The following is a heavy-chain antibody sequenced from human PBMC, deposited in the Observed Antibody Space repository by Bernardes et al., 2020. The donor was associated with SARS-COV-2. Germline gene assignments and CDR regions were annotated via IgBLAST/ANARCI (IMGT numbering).Heavy chain of an antibody. CDR1: GFTFSGYH. D-gene: IGHD2-15*01. CDR3: ARDLRDLARCLGSDCYSPNFFDY. J-gene: IGHJ4*02. CDR2: ISPDNDTT. V-gene: IGHV3-48*01. Sequence: GGSLRLSCAASGFTFSGYHMNWVRQAPGKGLEWISYISPDNDTTYYADSVKGRFTISRDNAKNSLFLQMNSLRAEDTAVYYCARDLRDLARCLGSDCYSPNFFDYGGQGALGTVSS.